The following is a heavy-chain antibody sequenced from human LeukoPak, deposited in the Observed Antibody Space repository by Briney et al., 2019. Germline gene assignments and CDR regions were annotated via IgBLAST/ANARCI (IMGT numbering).Heavy chain of an antibody. CDR1: GGSFSGYY. CDR3: ARGVVGATTDY. D-gene: IGHD1-26*01. V-gene: IGHV4-34*01. J-gene: IGHJ4*02. CDR2: INHSGST. Sequence: PSETLSLTCAVYGGSFSGYYWSWIRQPPGKGLEWIGEINHSGSTNYNPSLKSRVTISVDTSKNQFSLKLSSVTAADTAVYYCARGVVGATTDYWGQGTLVTVSS.